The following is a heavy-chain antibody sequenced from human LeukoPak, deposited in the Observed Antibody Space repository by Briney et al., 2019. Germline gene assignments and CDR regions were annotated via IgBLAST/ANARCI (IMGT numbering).Heavy chain of an antibody. J-gene: IGHJ4*02. CDR3: ARDYYRSGSYAVDF. CDR2: ISSASITI. CDR1: GFTFDKYS. D-gene: IGHD3-10*01. Sequence: GGSLRLSCAASGFTFDKYSMNWVRQAPGKGLEWVSHISSASITIYYADSVKGRFTISRDNAKSSLYLHMTSLRAEDTTLYYCARDYYRSGSYAVDFWGQGTLVTVSS. V-gene: IGHV3-48*01.